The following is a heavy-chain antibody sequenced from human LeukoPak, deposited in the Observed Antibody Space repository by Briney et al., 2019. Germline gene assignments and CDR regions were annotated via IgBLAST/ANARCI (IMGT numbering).Heavy chain of an antibody. J-gene: IGHJ4*02. CDR1: GYTFPSYG. D-gene: IGHD3-9*01. CDR3: ARAVHHYDILTGYFDY. CDR2: MNAYNGYT. Sequence: ASVKVSCKASGYTFPSYGFGWVRQAPGQGLEWMGWMNAYNGYTNYAQKLQGRVTMTTDTSTSTVYMELRSLRSDDTAVYYCARAVHHYDILTGYFDYWGQGTLVTVSS. V-gene: IGHV1-18*01.